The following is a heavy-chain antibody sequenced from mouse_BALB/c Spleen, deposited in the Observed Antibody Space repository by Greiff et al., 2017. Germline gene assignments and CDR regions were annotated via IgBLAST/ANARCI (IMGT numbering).Heavy chain of an antibody. V-gene: IGHV1-4*01. CDR2: INPSSGYT. CDR1: GYTFTSYT. Sequence: VKLVESGAELARPGASVKMSCKASGYTFTSYTMHWVKQRPGQGLEWIGYINPSSGYTNYNQKFKDKATLTADKSSSTAYMQLSSLTSEDSAVYYCARKSLSYAMDDWGQGTSVTVSS. J-gene: IGHJ4*01. CDR3: ARKSLSYAMDD. D-gene: IGHD1-1*02.